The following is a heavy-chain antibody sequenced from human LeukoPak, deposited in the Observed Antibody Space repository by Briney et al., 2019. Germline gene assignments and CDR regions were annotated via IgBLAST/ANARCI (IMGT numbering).Heavy chain of an antibody. CDR2: IIPIFGTA. V-gene: IGHV1-69*05. Sequence: SVKVSCKASGGTFSSYAISWVRQAPGQRLEWMGRIIPIFGTANYAQKFQGRVTITTDESTSTAYMELSSLRSEDTAVYYCAREALGYCSGGSCYPSSNRDSAFDYWGQGTLVTVSS. J-gene: IGHJ4*02. D-gene: IGHD2-15*01. CDR1: GGTFSSYA. CDR3: AREALGYCSGGSCYPSSNRDSAFDY.